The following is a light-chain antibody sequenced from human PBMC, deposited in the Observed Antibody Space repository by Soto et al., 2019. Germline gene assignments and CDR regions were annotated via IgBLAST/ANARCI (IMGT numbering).Light chain of an antibody. J-gene: IGLJ1*01. CDR1: RSNIGSNS. Sequence: QSALTQPPSVSGTPGQRVIISCSGSRSNIGSNSVNWYQQLPGTAPKLLIYINDQRPSGVPDRFSGSTSGTSVSLAISGLQSEDEADYYRASWDDRLKGYVLGNGTKVT. V-gene: IGLV1-44*01. CDR2: IND. CDR3: ASWDDRLKGYV.